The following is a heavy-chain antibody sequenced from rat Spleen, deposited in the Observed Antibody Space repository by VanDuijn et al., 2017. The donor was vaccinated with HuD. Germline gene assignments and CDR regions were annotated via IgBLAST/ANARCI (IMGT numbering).Heavy chain of an antibody. V-gene: IGHV5-31*01. CDR1: GFTFNNYW. Sequence: EVQLVESGGGLVQPGRSLKLSCVASGFTFNNYWMTWIRQAPGKGLEWVASITNTGGSIYYPDSVKGRFTISRDNVKNILYLQMDSLRSEDTATYYCARSLSYAHFYWYFDFWGPGTMVTVSS. D-gene: IGHD1-12*01. J-gene: IGHJ1*01. CDR3: ARSLSYAHFYWYFDF. CDR2: ITNTGGSI.